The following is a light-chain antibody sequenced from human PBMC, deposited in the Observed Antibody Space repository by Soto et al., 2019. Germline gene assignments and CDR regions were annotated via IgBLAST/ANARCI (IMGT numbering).Light chain of an antibody. CDR3: QQYNNWPRT. J-gene: IGKJ1*01. Sequence: EIVLTQSPATMSLLPVDTATISCRASPGVKSNFAWYQQKPGQAPRLLIYAASSRATSIPGRFSGSGSGTEFTLTISRLQSEDFAVYYCQQYNNWPRTFGQGTKVDIK. V-gene: IGKV3D-15*01. CDR2: AAS. CDR1: PGVKSN.